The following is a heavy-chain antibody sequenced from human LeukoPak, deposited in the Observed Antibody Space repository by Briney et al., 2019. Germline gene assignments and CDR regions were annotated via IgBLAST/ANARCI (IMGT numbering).Heavy chain of an antibody. CDR1: GGSFSDYY. CDR3: ARDRVPGYSLNWFDP. V-gene: IGHV4-34*01. Sequence: SETLSLTCAVYGGSFSDYYWSWIRQPPEKGLEWIGEINHSGSTNYNPSLKSRVTISVDTSKNQFSLKLSSVTAADTAVYYCARDRVPGYSLNWFDPWGQGTLVTVSS. CDR2: INHSGST. J-gene: IGHJ5*02. D-gene: IGHD5-18*01.